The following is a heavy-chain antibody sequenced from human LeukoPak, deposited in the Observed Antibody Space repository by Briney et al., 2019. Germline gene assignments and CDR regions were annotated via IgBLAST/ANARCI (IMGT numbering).Heavy chain of an antibody. D-gene: IGHD1-26*01. CDR3: ARAEGVGMGY. J-gene: IGHJ4*02. CDR1: GGTFSSYA. Sequence: SVKVSCKASGGTFSSYAISWVRQTPGQGLEWMGRIIPILGIANYAQKFQGRVTITADKSTSTAYMELSSLRSEDTAVYYCARAEGVGMGYWGQGTLVTVSS. V-gene: IGHV1-69*04. CDR2: IIPILGIA.